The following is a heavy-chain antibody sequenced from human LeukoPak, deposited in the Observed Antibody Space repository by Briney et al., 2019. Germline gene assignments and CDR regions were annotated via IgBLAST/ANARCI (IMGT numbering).Heavy chain of an antibody. CDR3: ASTRGGATTSGYYYYYMDV. J-gene: IGHJ6*03. CDR1: GYTFTSYG. CDR2: ISAYNGNT. D-gene: IGHD1-26*01. Sequence: ASVKVSCKASGYTFTSYGISWVRQAPGQGLEWMGWISAYNGNTNYAQKFQGRVTITADESTSTAYMELRSLRSDDTAVYYCASTRGGATTSGYYYYYMDVWGKGTTVTVSS. V-gene: IGHV1-18*01.